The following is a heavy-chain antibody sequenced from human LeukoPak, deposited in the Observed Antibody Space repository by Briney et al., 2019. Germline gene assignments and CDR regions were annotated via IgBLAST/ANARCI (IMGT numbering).Heavy chain of an antibody. CDR3: ANYGSGSYRFGP. Sequence: SETLSLTCTVSGGSISSGGYYWSWIRQHPGKGLEWIGCIHHSGSSYYNPSLKSRVIISVDTSKNQFSLKLNSVTAADTAVYYCANYGSGSYRFGPWGQGTLVTVSS. CDR1: GGSISSGGYY. D-gene: IGHD3-10*01. CDR2: IHHSGSS. J-gene: IGHJ5*02. V-gene: IGHV4-31*03.